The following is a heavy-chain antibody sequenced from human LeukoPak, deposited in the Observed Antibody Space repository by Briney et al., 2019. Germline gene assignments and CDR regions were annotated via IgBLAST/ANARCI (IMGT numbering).Heavy chain of an antibody. CDR3: ARDFDRHYCSGGSCYPYYYYMDV. Sequence: SETLSLTCAVYGGSFSGYYWSWIRQPPGKGLEWIGEINHSGSTNYNPSLKSRVTISVDTSKNQFSLKLSSVTAADTAVYYCARDFDRHYCSGGSCYPYYYYMDVWGKGTTVTVSS. J-gene: IGHJ6*03. CDR1: GGSFSGYY. D-gene: IGHD2-15*01. V-gene: IGHV4-34*01. CDR2: INHSGST.